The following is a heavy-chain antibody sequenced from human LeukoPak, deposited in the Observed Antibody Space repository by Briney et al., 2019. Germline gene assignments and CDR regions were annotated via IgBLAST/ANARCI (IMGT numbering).Heavy chain of an antibody. CDR3: ARGIVVVPAAMSGTMVDAFDI. J-gene: IGHJ3*02. Sequence: SETLSLTCTVSGGSISSYYWSWIRQPPGKGLEWIGYMYYSGSTNYNPSLKSRVTISVDTSKNQFSLKLSSVTAADTAVYYCARGIVVVPAAMSGTMVDAFDIWGQGTMVTVSS. D-gene: IGHD2-2*01. CDR2: MYYSGST. V-gene: IGHV4-59*12. CDR1: GGSISSYY.